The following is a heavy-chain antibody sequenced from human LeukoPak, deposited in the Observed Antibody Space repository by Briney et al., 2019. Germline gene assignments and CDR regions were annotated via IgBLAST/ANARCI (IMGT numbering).Heavy chain of an antibody. V-gene: IGHV3-74*01. CDR2: IKSDDIST. Sequence: GGSLRLSCAASGFTFRSHWMHWVRQAPGKGLVWVSRIKSDDISTNYADSVKGRFTISRDNAKNTLHLQMNSLRAEDTAVYYCTRGIGTTRDTNYPNFDYWGQGTLVTVSS. J-gene: IGHJ4*02. CDR3: TRGIGTTRDTNYPNFDY. D-gene: IGHD1-1*01. CDR1: GFTFRSHW.